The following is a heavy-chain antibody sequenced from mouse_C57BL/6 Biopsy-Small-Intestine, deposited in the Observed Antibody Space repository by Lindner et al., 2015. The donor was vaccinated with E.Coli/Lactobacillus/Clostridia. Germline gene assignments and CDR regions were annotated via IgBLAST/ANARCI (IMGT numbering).Heavy chain of an antibody. D-gene: IGHD4-1*01. CDR1: GFTFSDYG. CDR2: IDSGSRTI. J-gene: IGHJ2*01. CDR3: SRGTGRGLDY. V-gene: IGHV5-17*01. Sequence: VQLQESGGGIVKPGGSLKLSCAASGFTFSDYGMHWVRQAPEKGLEWVAYIDSGSRTIYYADTLKGRFTISRDNAKNTLFLQLTSLRSEDTAMYYCSRGTGRGLDYWGQGTTLTVSS.